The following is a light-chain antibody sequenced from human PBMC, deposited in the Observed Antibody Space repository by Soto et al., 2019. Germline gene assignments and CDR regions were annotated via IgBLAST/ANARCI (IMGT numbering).Light chain of an antibody. J-gene: IGKJ1*01. CDR3: QQYNNWRRT. CDR2: GAS. V-gene: IGKV3-15*01. CDR1: QSVSSN. Sequence: EIVMTQSPATLSVSPGERATLSCRASQSVSSNLAWYQQKPGQAPRLLIYGASTRATGIPARFSGSGSGTEVALTISSLQSEDFVVDYCQQYNNWRRTFGQGTKVDIK.